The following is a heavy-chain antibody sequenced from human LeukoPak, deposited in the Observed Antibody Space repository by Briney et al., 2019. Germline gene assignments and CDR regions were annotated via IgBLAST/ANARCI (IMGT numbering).Heavy chain of an antibody. D-gene: IGHD3-3*02. CDR3: AKDLHFWSGIDY. Sequence: GGALRLSRVSSGFIFRTNAMSWVRQAPGRGLEGVSGISDRSRAFYTASVKGRFTISTDNSKNNLYLQMNSLRAEDTAIYYCAKDLHFWSGIDYWGQGTLVTVSS. J-gene: IGHJ4*02. CDR1: GFIFRTNA. CDR2: ISDRSRA. V-gene: IGHV3-23*01.